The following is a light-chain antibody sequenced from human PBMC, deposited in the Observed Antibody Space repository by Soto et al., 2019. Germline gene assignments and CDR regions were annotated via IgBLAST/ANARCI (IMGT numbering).Light chain of an antibody. Sequence: QSALTQPASVSGSPGQSITISCTGTSSDVGSYNLVSWYQQHPGKAPKLMIYEGSKRPSGVSNRFSGSKSGNTASLTISGLQAEYEADYYCCSYAGSSTHVFGTGTKGTVL. CDR2: EGS. CDR3: CSYAGSSTHV. J-gene: IGLJ1*01. CDR1: SSDVGSYNL. V-gene: IGLV2-23*01.